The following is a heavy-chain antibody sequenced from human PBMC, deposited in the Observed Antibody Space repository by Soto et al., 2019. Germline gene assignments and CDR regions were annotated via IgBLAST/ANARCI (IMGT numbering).Heavy chain of an antibody. J-gene: IGHJ4*02. CDR2: IYYSGST. D-gene: IGHD3-22*01. V-gene: IGHV4-39*01. CDR1: GGSIRSSSYY. CDR3: ARHGYYESSGYYPFDY. Sequence: QVQLQESGPGLVTPSETLSLTCSVSGGSIRSSSYYWGWIRHPPGKGLEWIGSIYYSGSTYYNPSLKSRVTISVDTSKNQFSLKLSSVTGADTAVYYCARHGYYESSGYYPFDYWGQGTLVTVSS.